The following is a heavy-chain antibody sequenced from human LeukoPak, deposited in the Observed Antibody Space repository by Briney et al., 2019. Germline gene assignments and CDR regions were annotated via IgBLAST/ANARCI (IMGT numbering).Heavy chain of an antibody. J-gene: IGHJ4*02. CDR1: GGTFSSYA. D-gene: IGHD3-22*01. CDR3: ARDPRYYYDSSGPAGY. V-gene: IGHV1-69*04. Sequence: SVKVSCKASGGTFSSYAISWVRQAPGQGLEWMGRIIPIFGIANYAQKFQGRVTITADKSTGTAYMELSSLRSEDTAVYYCARDPRYYYDSSGPAGYWGQGTLVTVSS. CDR2: IIPIFGIA.